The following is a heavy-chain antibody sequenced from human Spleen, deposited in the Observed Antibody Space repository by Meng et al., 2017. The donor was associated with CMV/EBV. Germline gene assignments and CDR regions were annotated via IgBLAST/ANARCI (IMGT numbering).Heavy chain of an antibody. CDR1: GFTFSSYG. V-gene: IGHV3-33*01. CDR3: ARDTVAFWSGFYFDY. CDR2: IWYDGSNE. J-gene: IGHJ4*02. D-gene: IGHD3-3*01. Sequence: GGSLRLSCAASGFTFSSYGMHWVRQAPGKGVEWLAVIWYDGSNEYYADSVKGRFTISRDNSKNTLYLQMNSLRAEDTAMYYCARDTVAFWSGFYFDYWGQGTLVTVSS.